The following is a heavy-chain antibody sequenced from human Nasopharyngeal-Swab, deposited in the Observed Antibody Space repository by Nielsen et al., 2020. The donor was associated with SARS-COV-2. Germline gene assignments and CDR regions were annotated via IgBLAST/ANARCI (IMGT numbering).Heavy chain of an antibody. CDR1: GFTFSNFA. Sequence: GESLKISCAASGFTFSNFAMSWVRQAPGKGLEWVANINQDGNEKYYVDSVKGRFTISRDNAKNSLYLQMNSLRAEDTAVYYCARGTTVTSASGYWGQGTLVTVSS. CDR2: INQDGNEK. J-gene: IGHJ4*02. D-gene: IGHD4-11*01. V-gene: IGHV3-7*01. CDR3: ARGTTVTSASGY.